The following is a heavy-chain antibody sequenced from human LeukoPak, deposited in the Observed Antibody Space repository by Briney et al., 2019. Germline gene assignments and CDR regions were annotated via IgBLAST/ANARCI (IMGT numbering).Heavy chain of an antibody. V-gene: IGHV3-23*01. CDR1: GFTFSTYA. CDR3: ANDHAWPPYFDY. CDR2: ISGSGGST. J-gene: IGHJ4*02. Sequence: GGSLRLSCAASGFTFSTYAMSWVRQAPGKGLEWVSAISGSGGSTYYADSVKRRFTISRDNSKNTLYLQMNSLRAEDTAVYYCANDHAWPPYFDYWGQRTLVTVFS. D-gene: IGHD3-16*01.